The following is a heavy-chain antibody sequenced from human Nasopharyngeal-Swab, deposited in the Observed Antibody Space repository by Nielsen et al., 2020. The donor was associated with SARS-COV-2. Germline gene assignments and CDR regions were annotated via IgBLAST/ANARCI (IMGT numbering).Heavy chain of an antibody. Sequence: ASVKVSCKASGDTFTNYAFHWVRQAPGQGLEWMGWINAGNGDTKYSQKFQGRFTITRDTSATTVYMEMSSLRSEDTVVFYCARGRWSMSSAGYYLDYWGQGTLVTVSA. CDR2: INAGNGDT. D-gene: IGHD4-23*01. J-gene: IGHJ4*02. V-gene: IGHV1-3*01. CDR1: GDTFTNYA. CDR3: ARGRWSMSSAGYYLDY.